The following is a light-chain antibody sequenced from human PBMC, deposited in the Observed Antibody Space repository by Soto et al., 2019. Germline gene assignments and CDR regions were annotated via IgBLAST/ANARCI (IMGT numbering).Light chain of an antibody. J-gene: IGLJ2*01. CDR3: CSYAGSNTYV. CDR1: TSDFTNYNL. CDR2: EVT. Sequence: QSALTQPASVSGSPGQSITISCTGTTSDFTNYNLVSWYQQHPGKAPKLMIYEVTKRPSGVSDRFSGSKSGHTASLTISGLQAEDEADYYCCSYAGSNTYVFGAGTKLTVL. V-gene: IGLV2-23*02.